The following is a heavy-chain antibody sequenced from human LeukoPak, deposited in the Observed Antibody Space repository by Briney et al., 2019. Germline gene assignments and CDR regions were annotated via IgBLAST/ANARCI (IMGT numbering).Heavy chain of an antibody. V-gene: IGHV3-23*01. J-gene: IGHJ4*02. Sequence: GGSLRLSCAASGFTFSSYAMSWVRQAPGKGLEWVSAIRDSGSSTHYADSVKGRFTTSRDNSKNTLFLQMDSLRAEDTAIYYCAKYGPQDSGSSHFDYWGQGALVTVSS. CDR1: GFTFSSYA. D-gene: IGHD1-26*01. CDR2: IRDSGSST. CDR3: AKYGPQDSGSSHFDY.